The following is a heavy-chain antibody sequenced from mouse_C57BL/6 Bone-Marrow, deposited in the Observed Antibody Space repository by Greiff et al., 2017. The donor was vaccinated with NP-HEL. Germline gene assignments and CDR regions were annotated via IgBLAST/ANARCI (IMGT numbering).Heavy chain of an antibody. J-gene: IGHJ3*01. CDR1: GFTFSSYA. V-gene: IGHV5-4*01. CDR2: ISDGGSYT. Sequence: EVKLMESGGGLVKPGGSLKLSCAASGFTFSSYAMPWVRQTPEKRLEWVATISDGGSYTYYPDNVKGRFTISRDNAKNNLYLQMSHLKSEDTAMYYCARDLANWDGPFAYWGQGTLVTVSA. CDR3: ARDLANWDGPFAY. D-gene: IGHD4-1*01.